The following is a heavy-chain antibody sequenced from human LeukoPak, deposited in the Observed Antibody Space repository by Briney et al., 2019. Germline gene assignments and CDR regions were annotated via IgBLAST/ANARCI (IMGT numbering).Heavy chain of an antibody. CDR1: GFTFSSYA. J-gene: IGHJ4*02. CDR3: AKGVRRSSDYSSPVDY. D-gene: IGHD3-22*01. Sequence: PGGSLRLSCAASGFTFSSYAMSWVCEAPGKGLEWGSAISGSGGSTYYADSVKGRFTISRDDSRNTLYLQMNSLRAEDTAVYYCAKGVRRSSDYSSPVDYWGQGTLVTVSS. CDR2: ISGSGGST. V-gene: IGHV3-23*01.